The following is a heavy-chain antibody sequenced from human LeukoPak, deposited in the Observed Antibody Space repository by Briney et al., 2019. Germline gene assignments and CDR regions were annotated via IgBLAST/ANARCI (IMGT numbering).Heavy chain of an antibody. CDR1: GFTFSSFG. CDR2: IRYDGRNT. J-gene: IGHJ4*02. Sequence: GGSLRLSCAASGFTFSSFGMHWVRQAPGKGLEWVALIRYDGRNTYYADSVKGRFTISRDNSKNTLYLQMNSLRVEDTAVYYCARDAGSGAYDEFDFWGQGILVIVSS. V-gene: IGHV3-30*02. CDR3: ARDAGSGAYDEFDF. D-gene: IGHD5-12*01.